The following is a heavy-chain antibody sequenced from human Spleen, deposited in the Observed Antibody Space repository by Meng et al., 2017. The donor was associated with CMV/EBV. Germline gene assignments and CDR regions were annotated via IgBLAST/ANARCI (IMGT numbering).Heavy chain of an antibody. J-gene: IGHJ4*02. CDR3: ARDYGRGWGLCDY. CDR1: GYTFTGYY. D-gene: IGHD6-19*01. Sequence: GSVKGTCKASGYTFTGYYMHWVRQAPGQGLEWMGWINPNSGDTKYPQKFQGRVTMTRDTSISTAYMELSRLRSDDTAVYYCARDYGRGWGLCDYWGQGTLVTVSS. V-gene: IGHV1-2*02. CDR2: INPNSGDT.